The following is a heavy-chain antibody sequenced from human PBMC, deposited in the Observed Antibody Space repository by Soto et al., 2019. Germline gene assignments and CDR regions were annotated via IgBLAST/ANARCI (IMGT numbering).Heavy chain of an antibody. Sequence: PSETLSLTCTVSGGSISNYYCNWIRQPAGKGLEWIGRIDTSGSTNYNPSLKGRVTMSVDTSKQEFSLKLSSVTAADTALYYCARGGQDFWSGPFDYWGRGALVTVSS. D-gene: IGHD3-3*01. J-gene: IGHJ4*02. CDR3: ARGGQDFWSGPFDY. CDR2: IDTSGST. V-gene: IGHV4-4*07. CDR1: GGSISNYY.